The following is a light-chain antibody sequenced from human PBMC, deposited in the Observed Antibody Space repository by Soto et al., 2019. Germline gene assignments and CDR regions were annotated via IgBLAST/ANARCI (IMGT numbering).Light chain of an antibody. V-gene: IGKV3-20*01. CDR3: QQYGSSGT. CDR2: GAS. Sequence: EIVLTQSPGTLSLSPWERATLSCRAGQCVGNNYLAWYEQQPGQAPRLLIYGASNRATGIPDRFSGSGSGTDFTLTISRLEPEDFAVYYCQQYGSSGTFGQGTKGDIK. CDR1: QCVGNNY. J-gene: IGKJ1*01.